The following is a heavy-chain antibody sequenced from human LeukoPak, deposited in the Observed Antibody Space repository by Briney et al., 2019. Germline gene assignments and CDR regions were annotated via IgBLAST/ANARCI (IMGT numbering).Heavy chain of an antibody. CDR2: IYHSGST. CDR3: ARKSSIAARGAFDI. J-gene: IGHJ3*02. V-gene: IGHV4-4*02. Sequence: PSGTLSLTCAVSGGSISSSNWWSWVRQPPGKGLEWIGEIYHSGSTNYNPSLKSRVTISVDKSKDQFSLKLSSVTAADTAVYYCARKSSIAARGAFDIWGQGTMVTVSS. D-gene: IGHD6-6*01. CDR1: GGSISSSNW.